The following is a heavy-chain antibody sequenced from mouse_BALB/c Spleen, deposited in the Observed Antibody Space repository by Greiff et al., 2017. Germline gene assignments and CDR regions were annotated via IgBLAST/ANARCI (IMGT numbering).Heavy chain of an antibody. J-gene: IGHJ2*01. CDR3: AGRHFDY. CDR1: GYTFTSYY. Sequence: VQLQQSGPELVKPGASVKMSCKASGYTFTSYYIHWVKQRPGQGLEWIGWIYPGDGSTKYNEKFKGKTTLTADKSSSTAYMLLSSLTSEDSAIYYCAGRHFDYWGQGTTLTVSS. V-gene: IGHV1S56*01. CDR2: IYPGDGST.